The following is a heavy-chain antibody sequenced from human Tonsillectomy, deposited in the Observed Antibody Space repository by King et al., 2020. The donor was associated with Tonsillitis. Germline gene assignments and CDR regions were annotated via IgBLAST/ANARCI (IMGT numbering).Heavy chain of an antibody. Sequence: VQLQESGPGLVKPSQTLSLTCTVSGGSISSGDFYWSWIRQHPGKGLEWIGYIYYSGSTYYNPSLKSRLTISVDTSKNQFSLKLSSVTAADTAVYYCAGDDLYGGGLDPWGQGTLVTVSS. V-gene: IGHV4-31*03. J-gene: IGHJ5*02. CDR3: AGDDLYGGGLDP. D-gene: IGHD2/OR15-2a*01. CDR2: IYYSGST. CDR1: GGSISSGDFY.